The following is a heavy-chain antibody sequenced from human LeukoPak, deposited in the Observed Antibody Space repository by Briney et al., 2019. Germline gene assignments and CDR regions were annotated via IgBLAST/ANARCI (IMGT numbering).Heavy chain of an antibody. CDR3: ARHFPGRGYSGYDYEDY. CDR2: IYPGDSDT. CDR1: GYSFTSYW. D-gene: IGHD5-12*01. Sequence: GESLKISCKGSGYSFTSYWIGWVRRMPGKGLEGMGIIYPGDSDTRYSPSFQGQVTISADKSISTAYLQWSSLKASDTAMYYCARHFPGRGYSGYDYEDYWGQGTLVTVSS. V-gene: IGHV5-51*01. J-gene: IGHJ4*02.